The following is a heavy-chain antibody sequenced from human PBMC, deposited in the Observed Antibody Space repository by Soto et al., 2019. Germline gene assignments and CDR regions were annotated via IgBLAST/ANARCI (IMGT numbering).Heavy chain of an antibody. CDR3: AKHEGYCSSTTCYNFDY. J-gene: IGHJ4*02. V-gene: IGHV5-51*01. CDR1: GFTFTSYW. CDR2: IYPGDSDA. Sequence: LKISCRGSGFTFTSYWIAWVRQMPGKGLEWMGIIYPGDSDASYSPSFQGQVTISADKSINTAYLQWSSLKASDTAMYCCAKHEGYCSSTTCYNFDYWGQGPLVTVSS. D-gene: IGHD2-2*01.